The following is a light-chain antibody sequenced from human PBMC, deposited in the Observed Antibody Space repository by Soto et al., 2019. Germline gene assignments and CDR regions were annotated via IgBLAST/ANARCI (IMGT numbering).Light chain of an antibody. CDR3: QQYGSAVT. CDR2: GAS. CDR1: QSVSSSY. Sequence: ETVLTQSPGTLSLSPGERTNLSCRASQSVSSSYLAWYQQKPGQAPRLLINGASSKATGIPNRFSDSRSGIDFTLTIIRLEPEDFAVYYCQQYGSAVTSGQGTKV. V-gene: IGKV3-20*01. J-gene: IGKJ1*01.